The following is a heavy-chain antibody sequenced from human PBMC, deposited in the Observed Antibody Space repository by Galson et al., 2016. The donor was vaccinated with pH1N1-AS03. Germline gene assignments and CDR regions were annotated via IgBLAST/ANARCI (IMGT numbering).Heavy chain of an antibody. D-gene: IGHD3-22*01. Sequence: SGAEVKEPGESLRISCKASGYTFIYYWIGWVRQMPGKGLEWMGWINADNTDTKYSQKFQDRVTITRDTFATTAYMELSSLRSEDTAVYYCARTNYYHSSGDYWGQGTLVTVSS. CDR1: GYTFIYYW. J-gene: IGHJ4*02. CDR2: INADNTDT. V-gene: IGHV1/OR15-3*03. CDR3: ARTNYYHSSGDY.